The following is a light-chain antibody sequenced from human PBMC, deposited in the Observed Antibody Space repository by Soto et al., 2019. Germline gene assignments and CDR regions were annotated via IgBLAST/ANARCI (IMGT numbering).Light chain of an antibody. CDR3: QQYNNWWT. CDR1: QSVRNSL. V-gene: IGKV3-15*01. CDR2: GAS. Sequence: EIVLTQSPGTLSLSPGETATLSSSASQSVRNSLLAWYQQKPGQPPRLLIYGASTRATGIPARFSGSGSGTEFTLTISSLQSEDFAVYYCQQYNNWWTFGQGTKVDI. J-gene: IGKJ1*01.